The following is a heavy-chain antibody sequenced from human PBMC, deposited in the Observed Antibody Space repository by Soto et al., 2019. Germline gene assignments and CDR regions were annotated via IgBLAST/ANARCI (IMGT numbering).Heavy chain of an antibody. CDR3: ARDHGWELLSPHFDY. J-gene: IGHJ4*02. Sequence: QVQLVPSGAEVKKPGASVKVSCKASGYTFTSYYMHWVRQAPGQGLEWMGIINPSGGSTSYAQKFQGRVTMTRDTSTSTVYMELSSLRSEDTAVYYCARDHGWELLSPHFDYWGQGTLVTVSS. D-gene: IGHD1-26*01. CDR1: GYTFTSYY. CDR2: INPSGGST. V-gene: IGHV1-46*01.